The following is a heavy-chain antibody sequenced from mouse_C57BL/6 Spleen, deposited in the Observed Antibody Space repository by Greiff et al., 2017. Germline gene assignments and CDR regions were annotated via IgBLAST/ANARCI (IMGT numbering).Heavy chain of an antibody. D-gene: IGHD2-4*01. J-gene: IGHJ1*03. CDR2: IHPNSGST. CDR3: ERGGRDDDGGYFDV. V-gene: IGHV1-64*01. CDR1: GYTFTSYW. Sequence: QVQLKESGAELVKPGASVKLSCKASGYTFTSYWMHWVKQRPGQGLEWIGMIHPNSGSTNYNEKFKSKATLTVDKSSSTAYMQLSSLTSEDSAVYDCERGGRDDDGGYFDVWGTGTTVTVSS.